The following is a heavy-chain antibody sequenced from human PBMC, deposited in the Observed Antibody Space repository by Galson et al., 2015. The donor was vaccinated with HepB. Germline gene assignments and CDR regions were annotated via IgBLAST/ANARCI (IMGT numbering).Heavy chain of an antibody. V-gene: IGHV4-61*08. CDR2: IYYSGST. CDR3: ARHSVGLGSDY. Sequence: ETLSLTCTVSGGSISSGGYYWSWIRQPPGKGLESIGYIYYSGSTHYNPSLKSRVTISLDTSRNQFSLKLSSVTAADTAVYYCARHSVGLGSDYWGQGTLVTVSS. CDR1: GGSISSGGYY. D-gene: IGHD2-21*01. J-gene: IGHJ4*02.